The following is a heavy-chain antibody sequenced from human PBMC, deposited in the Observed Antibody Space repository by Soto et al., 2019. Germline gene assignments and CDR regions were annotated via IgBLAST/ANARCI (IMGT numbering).Heavy chain of an antibody. Sequence: EVQLVESGGGLVQPGGSLRLSCAASGFTFSSYWMHWVRQAPGKGLVWLSRINGDGSSTFYADSVKGRFTISRDNAENTLYLQMSGVSAADTALYCCARGGCGWWGFDYWGQGTLVTVSS. CDR2: INGDGSST. CDR3: ARGGCGWWGFDY. J-gene: IGHJ4*02. CDR1: GFTFSSYW. V-gene: IGHV3-74*01. D-gene: IGHD6-19*01.